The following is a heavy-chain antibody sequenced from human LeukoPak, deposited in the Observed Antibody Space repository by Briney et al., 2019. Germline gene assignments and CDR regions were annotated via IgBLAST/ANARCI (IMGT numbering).Heavy chain of an antibody. CDR3: VSDYYGSGSYDY. J-gene: IGHJ4*02. V-gene: IGHV1-8*01. D-gene: IGHD3-10*01. CDR1: GYTFTNYD. Sequence: ASVKVSCKASGYTFTNYDINWVRQATGQGLEWMGWMNPNSGNTGYAQKFQGRVTMTRNTSISTAYMELSSLRSEDTAVYYCVSDYYGSGSYDYWGQGTLVTVSS. CDR2: MNPNSGNT.